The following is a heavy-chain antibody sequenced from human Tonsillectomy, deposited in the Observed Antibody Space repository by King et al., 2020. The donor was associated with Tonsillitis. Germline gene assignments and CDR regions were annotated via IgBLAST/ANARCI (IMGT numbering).Heavy chain of an antibody. V-gene: IGHV4-39*01. CDR1: GGSISSSSYY. Sequence: QLQESGPGLVKPSETLSLTCTVSGGSISSSSYYWGWIRQPPGKGLEWIGSIYYSGSTYYTPSLKSRVTMSVDTSNNPFSLKLSSVTAADTAVYYCARGSRLGIYYFDSWGPGTLVTASS. D-gene: IGHD3-22*01. J-gene: IGHJ4*02. CDR2: IYYSGST. CDR3: ARGSRLGIYYFDS.